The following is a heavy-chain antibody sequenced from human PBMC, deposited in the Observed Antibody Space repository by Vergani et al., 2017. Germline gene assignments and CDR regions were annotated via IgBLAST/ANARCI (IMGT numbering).Heavy chain of an antibody. Sequence: QVQLVQSGAEVKKPGASVKVSCKASGYTFTGYYMHWVRQAPGQGLEWMGWINPNSGGTNYAQKFQGWVTMTRDTSISTAYMELSRLRSDDTAVYYCARGYYYGSGRNYGMDVWGQGTTVTVAS. J-gene: IGHJ6*02. CDR2: INPNSGGT. D-gene: IGHD3-10*01. V-gene: IGHV1-2*04. CDR1: GYTFTGYY. CDR3: ARGYYYGSGRNYGMDV.